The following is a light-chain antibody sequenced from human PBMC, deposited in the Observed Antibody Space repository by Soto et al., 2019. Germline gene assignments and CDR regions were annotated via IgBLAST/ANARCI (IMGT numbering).Light chain of an antibody. CDR2: KAS. Sequence: DIQMTQSPSTLSASVGDTVTITCRASQSISSCLDWFQQKPGKAPDVLIYKASTLESGVPSRFSGSGSGTEFTLTISSLQPDDFATYYCQQYSNYPVTFGQGTRLDIK. CDR3: QQYSNYPVT. J-gene: IGKJ5*01. V-gene: IGKV1-5*03. CDR1: QSISSC.